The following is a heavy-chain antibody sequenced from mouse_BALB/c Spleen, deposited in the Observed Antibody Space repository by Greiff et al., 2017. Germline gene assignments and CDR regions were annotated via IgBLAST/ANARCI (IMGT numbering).Heavy chain of an antibody. CDR2: ISYDGSN. CDR1: GYSITSGYY. J-gene: IGHJ2*01. V-gene: IGHV3-6*02. CDR3: ARDNYRYDFDY. D-gene: IGHD2-14*01. Sequence: EVKLQESGPGLVKPSQSLSLTCSVTGYSITSGYYWNWIRQFPGNKLEWMGYISYDGSNNYNPSLKNRISITRDTSKNQFFLKLNSVTTEDTATYYCARDNYRYDFDYWGQGTTLTVSS.